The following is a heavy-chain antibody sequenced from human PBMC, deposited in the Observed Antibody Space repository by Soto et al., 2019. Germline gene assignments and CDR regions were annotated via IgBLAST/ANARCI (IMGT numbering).Heavy chain of an antibody. J-gene: IGHJ5*02. CDR2: ISSSGSTI. CDR1: GFTFSDYY. Sequence: QVQLVESGGGLVKPGGSLRLSCAASGFTFSDYYMSWIRQAPGKGLEWVSYISSSGSTIYYADSVKGRFTISRDNAKISLYLQMNSLRAEDTAVYYCARDQGGYYDFWSGYYNGGWFDPWGQGTLVTVSS. D-gene: IGHD3-3*01. CDR3: ARDQGGYYDFWSGYYNGGWFDP. V-gene: IGHV3-11*01.